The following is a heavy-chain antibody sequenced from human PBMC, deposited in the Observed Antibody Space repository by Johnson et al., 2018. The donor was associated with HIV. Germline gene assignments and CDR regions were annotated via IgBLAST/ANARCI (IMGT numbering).Heavy chain of an antibody. D-gene: IGHD3-22*01. CDR1: GFTFSTYG. CDR2: IWYDGSNK. Sequence: QVQLVESGGGLVQPGRSLRLSCAASGFTFSTYGMHWVRQAPGKGLEWVAVIWYDGSNKYYADSVKGRFTISRDNSKNTVYLQMNSLRAEDTAVYFCARIRVAVITEVGAFDIWGQGTMVTVSS. CDR3: ARIRVAVITEVGAFDI. J-gene: IGHJ3*02. V-gene: IGHV3-33*01.